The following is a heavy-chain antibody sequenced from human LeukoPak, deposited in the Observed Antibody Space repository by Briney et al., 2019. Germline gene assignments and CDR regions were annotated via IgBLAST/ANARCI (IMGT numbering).Heavy chain of an antibody. CDR2: IKEDRSEK. J-gene: IGHJ4*02. Sequence: GRSLRLSRAVSGFTLRIACTSGGPGAPGKRVEWVANIKEDRSEKHYVDSVKGRFTISRDNAKTSLYLQMNSLRVEDTAVYYCTIGVELLTYWGQGTLVTVSS. V-gene: IGHV3-7*01. CDR3: TIGVELLTY. CDR1: GFTLRIAC. D-gene: IGHD1-7*01.